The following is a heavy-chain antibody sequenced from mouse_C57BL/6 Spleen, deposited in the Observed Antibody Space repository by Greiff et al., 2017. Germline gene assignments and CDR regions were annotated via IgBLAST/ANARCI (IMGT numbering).Heavy chain of an antibody. V-gene: IGHV1-36*01. D-gene: IGHD1-1*01. CDR3: ARPYYYGSSYDWYFDV. Sequence: EVQLQQSGPVLVKPGPSVKISCKASGFTFTDYYMHWVKQSHGKSLEWIGLVYPYNGGTSYNQEFKGKATLTVDTSSSTAYMELNSLTSEDSAVYYCARPYYYGSSYDWYFDVWGTGTTVTVAS. CDR2: VYPYNGGT. J-gene: IGHJ1*03. CDR1: GFTFTDYY.